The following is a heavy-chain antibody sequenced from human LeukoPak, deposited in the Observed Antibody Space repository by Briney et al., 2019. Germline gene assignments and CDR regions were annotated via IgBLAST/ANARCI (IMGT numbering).Heavy chain of an antibody. CDR2: ISYDGSNK. V-gene: IGHV3-30*18. CDR1: GFTFSSYG. Sequence: PGGSLRLSCAASGFTFSSYGMHWVRQAPGKGLEWVAVISYDGSNKYYADSVKGRFTISRDNSKNTLYLQMNSLRAEDTAVYYCAKAHGHYYDSSGYWGPDYYYGMDVWGQGTTVTVSS. D-gene: IGHD3-22*01. J-gene: IGHJ6*02. CDR3: AKAHGHYYDSSGYWGPDYYYGMDV.